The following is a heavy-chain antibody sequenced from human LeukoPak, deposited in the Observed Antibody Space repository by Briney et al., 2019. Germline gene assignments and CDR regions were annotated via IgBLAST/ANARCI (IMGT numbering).Heavy chain of an antibody. J-gene: IGHJ3*02. CDR3: ARVHSYDDAFDI. V-gene: IGHV1-46*01. CDR1: GYTFTSYY. D-gene: IGHD5-18*01. CDR2: INPSGGST. Sequence: GASVKVSCKASGYTFTSYYMHWVRQAPGQGLEWMGIINPSGGSTSYAQKFQGRVTMTRDTSTSTVYMELSRLRSDDTAVYYCARVHSYDDAFDIWGQGTMVTVSS.